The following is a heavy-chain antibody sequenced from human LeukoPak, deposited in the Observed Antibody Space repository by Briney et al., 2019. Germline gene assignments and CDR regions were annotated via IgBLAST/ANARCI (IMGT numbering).Heavy chain of an antibody. V-gene: IGHV1-18*04. Sequence: ASVKVSFKASGYTFTIYGISWVRQAPGQGLEWMGWISAYNGNTNYAQKLQGRVTMTTDTSTSTAYMELRSLRSDDTAAYYCARVPVLLWFGEPHSYFDYWGQGTLVTVSS. CDR3: ARVPVLLWFGEPHSYFDY. CDR2: ISAYNGNT. CDR1: GYTFTIYG. J-gene: IGHJ4*02. D-gene: IGHD3-10*01.